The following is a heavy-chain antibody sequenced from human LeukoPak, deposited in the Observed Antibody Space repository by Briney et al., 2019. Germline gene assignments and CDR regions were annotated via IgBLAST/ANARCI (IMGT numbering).Heavy chain of an antibody. CDR1: GFTFSTYS. Sequence: PGGSLRLSCALPGFTFSTYSMHWGRPAPWTGQVCVSRINSDGSCTRYAGSVTGRFSSSRDNAKNTVYLQMNSLRAEDTAVYYCAKVLGGLWPGIDYWGQGTVVTVSS. J-gene: IGHJ4*02. D-gene: IGHD2-15*01. CDR3: AKVLGGLWPGIDY. V-gene: IGHV3-74*01. CDR2: INSDGSCT.